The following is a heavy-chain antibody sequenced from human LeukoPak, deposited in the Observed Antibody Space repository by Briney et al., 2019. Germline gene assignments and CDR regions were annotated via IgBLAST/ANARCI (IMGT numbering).Heavy chain of an antibody. Sequence: GGSLRLSCAASGFTFSDYYMSWIRQAPGKGLEWVAVIWYDGSNKYYADSVKGRFTISRDNSKNTLYLQMNSLRAEDTAVYYCARDLYSGSAFDPWGQGTLVTVSS. CDR2: IWYDGSNK. CDR3: ARDLYSGSAFDP. J-gene: IGHJ5*02. D-gene: IGHD1-26*01. CDR1: GFTFSDYY. V-gene: IGHV3-33*08.